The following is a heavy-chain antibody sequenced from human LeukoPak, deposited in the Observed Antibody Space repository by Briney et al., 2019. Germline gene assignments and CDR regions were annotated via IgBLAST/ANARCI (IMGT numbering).Heavy chain of an antibody. Sequence: GGSLRLPCAASGFTFSSYAMHWVRQAPGKGLEYVSAISSNGGSTYYANSVKGRFTISRDNSKNTLYLQMGSLRAEDMAVYYCARDLADNYDILTGYSFMDVWGQGTTVTVSS. D-gene: IGHD3-9*01. CDR1: GFTFSSYA. J-gene: IGHJ6*02. V-gene: IGHV3-64*01. CDR2: ISSNGGST. CDR3: ARDLADNYDILTGYSFMDV.